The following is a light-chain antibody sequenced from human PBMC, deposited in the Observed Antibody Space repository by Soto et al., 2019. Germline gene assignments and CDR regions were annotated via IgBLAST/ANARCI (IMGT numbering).Light chain of an antibody. V-gene: IGKV3-15*01. Sequence: EIVMTQSPATLSVSPGERATLSCRASQSISSNLAWYQQKPGQAPRLLIYGASTRATGIPATFSGSGSGTEFTRTISSLQSEDFAVYYCQQYNNWPFTFGPGTKWISN. CDR1: QSISSN. J-gene: IGKJ3*01. CDR3: QQYNNWPFT. CDR2: GAS.